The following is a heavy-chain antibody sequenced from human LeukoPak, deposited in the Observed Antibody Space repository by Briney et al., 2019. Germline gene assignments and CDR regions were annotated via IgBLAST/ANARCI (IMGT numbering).Heavy chain of an antibody. CDR2: IYPGDSDT. V-gene: IGHV5-51*01. D-gene: IGHD3-22*01. Sequence: GESLKISCKGSGYSFTSYWIGWVRQMPGKGLEWMGIIYPGDSDTRYSPSFQGQVTISADKSISTAYLQWSSLKASDTAMYYCARAYYYDSSGYSGWSFDYWGQGTLVTVSS. J-gene: IGHJ4*02. CDR3: ARAYYYDSSGYSGWSFDY. CDR1: GYSFTSYW.